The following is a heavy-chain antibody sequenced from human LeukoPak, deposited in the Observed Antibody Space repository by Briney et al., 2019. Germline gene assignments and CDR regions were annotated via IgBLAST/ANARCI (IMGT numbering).Heavy chain of an antibody. CDR3: AEYTRGY. CDR1: GLTFSNYN. J-gene: IGHJ4*02. Sequence: PGGSLRLSCAASGLTFSNYNMNWVRQAPGKGLEWVSSISTSGSYIYYANSMKGRFTISRDNAKNSLYLQMNSLRAEDTALYYCAEYTRGYWGQGTLVTVSS. CDR2: ISTSGSYI. D-gene: IGHD6-6*01. V-gene: IGHV3-21*04.